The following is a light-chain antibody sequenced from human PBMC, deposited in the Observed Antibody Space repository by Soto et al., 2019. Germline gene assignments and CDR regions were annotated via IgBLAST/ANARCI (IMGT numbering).Light chain of an antibody. CDR3: QQYGSSIQT. CDR2: GAS. Sequence: EIVLTQFAGTLSLSPGERATLSCRASQSVGSNYLAWHQQRPGQPPNLLIFGASHRAPDIPDRFSGSGSGTDFTLTISRLEPEDFAVYYCQQYGSSIQTFGQGTKVDIK. J-gene: IGKJ1*01. V-gene: IGKV3-20*01. CDR1: QSVGSNY.